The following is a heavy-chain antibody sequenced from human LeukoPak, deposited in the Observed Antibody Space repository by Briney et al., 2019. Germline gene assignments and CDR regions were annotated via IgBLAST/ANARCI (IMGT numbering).Heavy chain of an antibody. V-gene: IGHV3-48*02. J-gene: IGHJ4*02. D-gene: IGHD2-2*03. CDR3: ARDLLDIVLIPAASLYYFDY. CDR2: ICSGSSTI. CDR1: GFIFSNYG. Sequence: PGGSLRLSCAASGFIFSNYGMNWVRQAPGKGLELISYICSGSSTIYYADSVKGRFTISRDNAKNSLYLQMNSLRDEDTAVYYCARDLLDIVLIPAASLYYFDYWGQGTLVTVPS.